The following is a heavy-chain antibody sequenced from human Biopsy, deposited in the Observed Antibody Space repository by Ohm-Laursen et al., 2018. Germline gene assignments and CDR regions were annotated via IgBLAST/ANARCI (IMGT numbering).Heavy chain of an antibody. J-gene: IGHJ4*02. CDR1: GGSISSFY. CDR2: ISDSGST. Sequence: SETLSLTWAVSGGSISSFYWTWIRQPPGKGPEWIGDISDSGSTNYKPSLKSRFIISVDTSKNQFSLNLSSVPAADTAVYYCARRGSGGRSFDHWGQGTLVTVSS. D-gene: IGHD2-15*01. V-gene: IGHV4-59*08. CDR3: ARRGSGGRSFDH.